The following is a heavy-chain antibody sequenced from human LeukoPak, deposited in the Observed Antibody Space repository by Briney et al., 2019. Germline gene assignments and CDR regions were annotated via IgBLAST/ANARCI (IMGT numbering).Heavy chain of an antibody. CDR2: IYTSGST. V-gene: IGHV4-61*02. J-gene: IGHJ4*02. D-gene: IGHD2-21*01. Sequence: SETLSLTCTVSGGSISSGSYYWSWIRQPAGKGLEWIGRIYTSGSTNYNPSLKSRVTISVDTSKNQFSLKLSSVTAADTAVYYCARDARILGGDRCVFDYWGQGTLVTVSS. CDR1: GGSISSGSYY. CDR3: ARDARILGGDRCVFDY.